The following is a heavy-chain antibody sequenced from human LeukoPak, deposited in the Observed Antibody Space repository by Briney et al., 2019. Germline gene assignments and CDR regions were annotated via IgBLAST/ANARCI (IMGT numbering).Heavy chain of an antibody. Sequence: SETLSLTCAVYGGSFRGYYWSWIRQPPGKGLEWMGEINHSGSTNYTPSLKSRVTISVDTSKNQFSLKLSSVTAADTAVYYCARVGAVAGLDYWGQGTLVTVSS. D-gene: IGHD6-19*01. J-gene: IGHJ4*02. CDR1: GGSFRGYY. V-gene: IGHV4-34*01. CDR3: ARVGAVAGLDY. CDR2: INHSGST.